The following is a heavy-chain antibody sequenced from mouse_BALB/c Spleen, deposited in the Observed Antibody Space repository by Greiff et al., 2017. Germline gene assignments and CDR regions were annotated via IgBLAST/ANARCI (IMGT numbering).Heavy chain of an antibody. CDR3: ARQGDLFDY. J-gene: IGHJ2*01. V-gene: IGHV5-12-2*01. Sequence: DVKLVESGGGLVQPGGSLKLSCAASGFTFSSYTMSWVRQTPEKRLEWVAYISNGGGSTYYPDTVKGRFTISRDNAKNTLYLQMSSLKSEDTAMYYCARQGDLFDYWGQGTTLTVSS. CDR1: GFTFSSYT. CDR2: ISNGGGST.